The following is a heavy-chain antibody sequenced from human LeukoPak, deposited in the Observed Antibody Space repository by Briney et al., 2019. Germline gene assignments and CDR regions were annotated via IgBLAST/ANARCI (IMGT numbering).Heavy chain of an antibody. D-gene: IGHD6-19*01. CDR3: ARDLQWLVKGFEDY. V-gene: IGHV3-11*01. J-gene: IGHJ4*02. CDR1: GFTFSDYN. CDR2: ISSSSSTI. Sequence: PGGSLRLSCAASGFTFSDYNMSWIRQAPGKGLEWVSYISSSSSTIYYADSVKGRFTISRDNAKNSLYLQMNSLRAEDTAAYYCARDLQWLVKGFEDYWGQGTLVTVSS.